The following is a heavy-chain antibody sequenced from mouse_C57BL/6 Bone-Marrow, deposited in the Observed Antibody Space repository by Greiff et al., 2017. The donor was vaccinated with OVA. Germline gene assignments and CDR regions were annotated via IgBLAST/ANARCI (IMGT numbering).Heavy chain of an antibody. CDR2: IYPGSGNT. Sequence: QVQLKESGAELVRPGASVKLSCKASGYTFTDYYINWVKQRPGQGLEWIARIYPGSGNTYYNEKFKGKATLTAEKSSSTAYMQLSSLTSEDSAVYFCANYGNLGAYWGQGTLVTVSA. D-gene: IGHD2-1*01. V-gene: IGHV1-76*01. CDR1: GYTFTDYY. CDR3: ANYGNLGAY. J-gene: IGHJ3*01.